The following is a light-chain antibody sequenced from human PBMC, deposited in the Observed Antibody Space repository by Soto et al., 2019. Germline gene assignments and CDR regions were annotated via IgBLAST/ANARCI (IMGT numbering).Light chain of an antibody. CDR3: SSYTSSSTLSTYV. CDR2: DVS. CDR1: SSDVGGYNY. Sequence: QSVLTQPASVSGSPGQSITISCTGTSSDVGGYNYVSWYQHHPGKAPKLMIYDVSNRPSGVSNRFSGSKSGNTASLIISGLQAEDEADYYCSSYTSSSTLSTYVFGTGTMVTVL. V-gene: IGLV2-14*03. J-gene: IGLJ1*01.